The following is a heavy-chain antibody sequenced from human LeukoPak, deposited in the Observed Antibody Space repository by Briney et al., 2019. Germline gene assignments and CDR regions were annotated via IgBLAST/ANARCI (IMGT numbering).Heavy chain of an antibody. CDR1: GFTFSSYG. CDR2: IRYDGSNK. D-gene: IGHD4-17*01. Sequence: GGSLRLSCAASGFTFSSYGMHWVRQAPGKGLEWVAFIRYDGSNKYYADSVKGRFTISRDNSKNTLYLQMNSLRAEDTAVYYCARGDDYGDYCFDYWGQGTLVTVSS. J-gene: IGHJ4*02. CDR3: ARGDDYGDYCFDY. V-gene: IGHV3-30*02.